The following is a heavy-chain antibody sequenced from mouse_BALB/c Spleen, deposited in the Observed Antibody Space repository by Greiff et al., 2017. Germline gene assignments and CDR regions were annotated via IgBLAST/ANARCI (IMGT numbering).Heavy chain of an antibody. Sequence: VQLKESGPGLVKPSQSLSLTCSVTGYSITSGYYWNWIRQFPGNKLEWMGYISYDGSNNYNPSLKNRISITRDTSKNQFFLKLNSVTTEDTATYYCARGGANWDFDYWGQGTTLTVSS. CDR2: ISYDGSN. CDR3: ARGGANWDFDY. J-gene: IGHJ2*01. V-gene: IGHV3-6*02. D-gene: IGHD4-1*01. CDR1: GYSITSGYY.